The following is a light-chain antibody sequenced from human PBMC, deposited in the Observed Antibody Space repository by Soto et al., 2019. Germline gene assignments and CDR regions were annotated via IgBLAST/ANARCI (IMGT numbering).Light chain of an antibody. CDR2: AAS. CDR1: QGISSY. Sequence: IQLTQSPSSLSASVGDRVTSTCRASQGISSYLAWYQQKPGKAPKLLIYAASTLQSGVPSRFSGSGSGTDFTLTISSRQPEDFATYYCQQLSTYPLTFGGGTKVEIK. V-gene: IGKV1-9*01. CDR3: QQLSTYPLT. J-gene: IGKJ4*01.